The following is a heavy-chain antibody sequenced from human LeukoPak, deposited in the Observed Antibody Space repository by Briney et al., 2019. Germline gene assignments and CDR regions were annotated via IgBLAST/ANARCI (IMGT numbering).Heavy chain of an antibody. CDR1: GSTLNSNG. J-gene: IGHJ3*02. CDR2: INPIFGSA. CDR3: TSYSGFDVWTLGDPFDM. Sequence: SVKVSCMVSGSTLNSNGFSWVRQAPGRGREWLGGINPIFGSAKYAQKFQGRVTITADKSTGTGYMDLSILRSNDTAIYYCTSYSGFDVWTLGDPFDMWGQGTMVTVSS. D-gene: IGHD5-12*01. V-gene: IGHV1-69*06.